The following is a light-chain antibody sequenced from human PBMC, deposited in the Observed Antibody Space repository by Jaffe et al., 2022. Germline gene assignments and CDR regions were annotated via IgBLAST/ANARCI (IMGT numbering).Light chain of an antibody. CDR3: QVWDNFSVHPVV. Sequence: SYVLTQPPSVSVAPGETARITCGGNSIGSKSVHWYQQKSGQAPVVVIHHDTDRPSGIPERFSGSSSGNTATLTISSVEVGDEADYYCQVWDNFSVHPVVFGGGTKLTVL. J-gene: IGLJ2*01. CDR1: SIGSKS. CDR2: HDT. V-gene: IGLV3-21*04.